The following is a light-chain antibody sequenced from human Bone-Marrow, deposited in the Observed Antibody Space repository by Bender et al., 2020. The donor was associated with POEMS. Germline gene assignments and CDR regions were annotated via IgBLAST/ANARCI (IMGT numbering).Light chain of an antibody. CDR2: DDN. CDR3: CSYAGSATWV. CDR1: SSDLGTYGL. V-gene: IGLV2-23*01. Sequence: HSALTQPASVSGSPGQSITISCTYTSSDLGTYGLISWYQQHPGKVPKLIVFDDNKRPSGVSNRFSGSKSGNMASLTISGLQAEDEAHYHCCSYAGSATWVFGGGTKLTIL. J-gene: IGLJ3*02.